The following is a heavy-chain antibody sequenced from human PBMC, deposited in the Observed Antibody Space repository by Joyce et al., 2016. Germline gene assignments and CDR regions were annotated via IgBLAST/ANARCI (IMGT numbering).Heavy chain of an antibody. CDR1: GFTFSSYA. J-gene: IGHJ4*02. D-gene: IGHD2-15*01. CDR3: AKGTLGSCSGTTCYPLDS. CDR2: ISGSDDGT. Sequence: EVQLLESGGGWVQPGGSLRLACSDSGFTFSSYAMGWVRQAPVEGLDWVSAISGSDDGTYHADSVRSLFTIARDNSKNALDLQMNSLTAEETAIYYCAKGTLGSCSGTTCYPLDSWGQGTLVTVSS. V-gene: IGHV3-23*01.